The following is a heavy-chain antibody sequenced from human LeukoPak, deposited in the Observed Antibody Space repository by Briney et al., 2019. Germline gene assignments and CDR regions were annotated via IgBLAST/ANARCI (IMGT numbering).Heavy chain of an antibody. CDR2: MNPNSGNT. J-gene: IGHJ4*02. V-gene: IGHV1-8*01. D-gene: IGHD6-6*01. Sequence: GSSVNVSCKASGYTFTSYDINGVRQATGQGREGMGWMNPNSGNTGYAQKFQGRVTMTRNTSISTAYMELSSLRSEDTAVYYCARGGFIAARRCLRYWGQGTLVTVSS. CDR3: ARGGFIAARRCLRY. CDR1: GYTFTSYD.